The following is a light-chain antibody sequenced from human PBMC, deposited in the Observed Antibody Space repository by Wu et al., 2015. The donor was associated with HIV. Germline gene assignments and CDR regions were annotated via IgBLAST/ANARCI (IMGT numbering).Light chain of an antibody. CDR2: GAS. CDR3: QQYGSSLFT. CDR1: QSISDNY. V-gene: IGKV3-20*01. Sequence: EIVLTQSPGTLSLSPGERATVSCRASQSISDNYLAWYQQKRGQAPRLLIYGASSRATGIPDRFSGSGSGTNFTLSISRLEPEDFAVYYCQQYGSSLFTFGLGPKWISN. J-gene: IGKJ3*01.